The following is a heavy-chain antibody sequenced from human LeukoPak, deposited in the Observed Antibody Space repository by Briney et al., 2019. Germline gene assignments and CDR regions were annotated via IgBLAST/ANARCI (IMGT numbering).Heavy chain of an antibody. D-gene: IGHD6-13*01. J-gene: IGHJ6*03. CDR2: IYTSGTT. CDR3: ARAISSSSHYYYYMDV. V-gene: IGHV4-61*02. CDR1: GGSISSSNYY. Sequence: PSETLSLTCTVSGGSISSSNYYWGWIRQPAGKGLEWIGRIYTSGTTNYNPSLKSRVTISVDTSKNQFSLKLSSVTAADTAVYYCARAISSSSHYYYYMDVWGKGTTVTISS.